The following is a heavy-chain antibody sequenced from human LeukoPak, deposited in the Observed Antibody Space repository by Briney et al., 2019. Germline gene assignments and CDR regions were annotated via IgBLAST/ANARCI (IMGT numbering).Heavy chain of an antibody. J-gene: IGHJ4*02. D-gene: IGHD3-10*01. CDR1: GFTFSSYA. Sequence: GGSLRLSCAASGFTFSSYAMHWVRQAPGKGLEYVSAISSNGGSTYYANSVKGRFTISRDNSKNTLYLQMGSLRAEDMAVYYCARRALELYYYASGSYLYTYSFNYWGQGTLVTVSS. CDR2: ISSNGGST. V-gene: IGHV3-64*01. CDR3: ARRALELYYYASGSYLYTYSFNY.